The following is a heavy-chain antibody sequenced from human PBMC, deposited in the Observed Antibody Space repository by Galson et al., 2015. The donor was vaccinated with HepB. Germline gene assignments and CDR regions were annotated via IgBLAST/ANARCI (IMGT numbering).Heavy chain of an antibody. CDR2: IIPIFGTA. D-gene: IGHD5-12*01. J-gene: IGHJ4*02. CDR3: ARGVSSGYDYADY. Sequence: SVKVSCKASGGTFSSYAISWVRQAPGQGLEWMGGIIPIFGTANYAQKFQGRVTITADESTSTAYMELSSLRSEDTAVYYCARGVSSGYDYADYWGQGTLVTVSS. CDR1: GGTFSSYA. V-gene: IGHV1-69*13.